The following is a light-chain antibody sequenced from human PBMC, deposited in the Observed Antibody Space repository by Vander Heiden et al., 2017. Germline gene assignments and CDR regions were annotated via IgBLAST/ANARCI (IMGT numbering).Light chain of an antibody. CDR2: GSS. CDR3: QQYGSSPYT. V-gene: IGKV3-20*01. Sequence: IVLTQSPGTLSLSPGERATLSCRTSQSVSSTSLAWYQQTPGQAPRLLIYGSSSRATGIPARFSGSGSGTDFTLTISRLEPEDFAVYYCQQYGSSPYTFGQGTKLEIK. CDR1: QSVSSTS. J-gene: IGKJ2*01.